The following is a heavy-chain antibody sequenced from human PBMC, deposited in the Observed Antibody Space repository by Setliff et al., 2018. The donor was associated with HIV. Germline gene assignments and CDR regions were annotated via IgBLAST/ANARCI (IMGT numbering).Heavy chain of an antibody. Sequence: PGGSLRLSCAASGFTFSPYWMHWVRQAPGKGLVWVSRINSDGTSTTYADSVKGRFTISRDSAKNTLYLQMNSLRAEDTAVYYCARDLSYDYDRSSDTFDYWGQGTLVTVSS. CDR1: GFTFSPYW. CDR3: ARDLSYDYDRSSDTFDY. J-gene: IGHJ4*02. D-gene: IGHD3-22*01. V-gene: IGHV3-74*03. CDR2: INSDGTST.